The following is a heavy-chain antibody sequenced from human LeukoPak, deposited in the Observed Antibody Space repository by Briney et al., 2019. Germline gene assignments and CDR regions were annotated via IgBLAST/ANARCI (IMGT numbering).Heavy chain of an antibody. D-gene: IGHD2/OR15-2a*01. V-gene: IGHV4-61*05. Sequence: SETLSLTCTVSGGSISTSNYYWGWIRQPPGKGLEWIGYIYYSGSTNFNPSLKSRVTISVDTSKNQFSLKLSSVTAADTALYYCARGFTLFDPWGQGTLVTVSS. CDR3: ARGFTLFDP. CDR2: IYYSGST. CDR1: GGSISTSNYY. J-gene: IGHJ5*02.